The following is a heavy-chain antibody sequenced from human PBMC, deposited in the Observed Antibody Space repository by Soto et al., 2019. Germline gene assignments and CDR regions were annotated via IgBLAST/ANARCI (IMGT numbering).Heavy chain of an antibody. CDR2: IYYSGST. CDR3: ARHYSVPGEFDP. D-gene: IGHD3-16*01. V-gene: IGHV4-39*01. Sequence: SETLSLTCTVSGGSISSSSYYWGWIRQPPGKGLEWIGSIYYSGSTYYNPSLKSRVTISVDTSKNQFSLKLSSVTAADTAVYYCARHYSVPGEFDPWGQGTLVTVSS. CDR1: GGSISSSSYY. J-gene: IGHJ5*02.